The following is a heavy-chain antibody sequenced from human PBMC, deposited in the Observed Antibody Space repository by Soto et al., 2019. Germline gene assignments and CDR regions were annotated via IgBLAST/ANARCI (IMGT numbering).Heavy chain of an antibody. V-gene: IGHV3-11*04. CDR3: ARQVYTVVTPMDF. Sequence: GGSLRLSCAGSGFTFGDSYMSWIRQAPGKGLEWLSYISGDRAYIYYADSVRGRFTISRDNAENSLYLQMDNLRDEDTALYYCARQVYTVVTPMDFWGQGTLVTVSS. CDR1: GFTFGDSY. J-gene: IGHJ4*02. CDR2: ISGDRAYI. D-gene: IGHD2-21*02.